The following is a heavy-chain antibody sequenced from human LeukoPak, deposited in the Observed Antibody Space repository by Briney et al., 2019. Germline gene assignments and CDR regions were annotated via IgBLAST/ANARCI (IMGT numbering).Heavy chain of an antibody. CDR1: GGSISSYY. CDR2: IYYSGST. D-gene: IGHD1-26*01. J-gene: IGHJ3*02. V-gene: IGHV4-59*01. Sequence: RPSETLSLTCTVSGGSISSYYWSWIRQPPGKGLEWIGYIYYSGSTNYNPSLKSRVTISVDTSKNQFSLKLSSVTAADTAVYYCARDRGLPFDIWGQGTMVTVSS. CDR3: ARDRGLPFDI.